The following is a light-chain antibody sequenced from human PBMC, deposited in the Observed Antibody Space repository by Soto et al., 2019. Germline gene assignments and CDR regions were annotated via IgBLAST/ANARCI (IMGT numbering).Light chain of an antibody. J-gene: IGLJ2*01. CDR1: CSDVGGYKY. Sequence: QSALTQPRSVSGSPGQSVTISCTGTCSDVGGYKYVSWYQQHPGKVPKLMMFDVSERPSGVPDRFSGSKSGNTASLSISGLQAEDEADYYCCAYAGSYTVLFGGGTKLTVL. V-gene: IGLV2-11*01. CDR3: CAYAGSYTVL. CDR2: DVS.